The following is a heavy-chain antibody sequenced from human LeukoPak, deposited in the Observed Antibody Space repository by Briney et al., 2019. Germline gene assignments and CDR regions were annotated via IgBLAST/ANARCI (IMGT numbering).Heavy chain of an antibody. J-gene: IGHJ4*02. Sequence: GGSLRLSCVASGFTFSDYAMSWVREAPARGLEWVSSLRGNGDTFYADFVKGRFTLSRDYSRNTVFLHLNNLRVEDTAVYYYAKASWVSSADAVLWGQGTVVTVST. V-gene: IGHV3-23*01. CDR2: LRGNGDT. D-gene: IGHD3-3*02. CDR1: GFTFSDYA. CDR3: AKASWVSSADAVL.